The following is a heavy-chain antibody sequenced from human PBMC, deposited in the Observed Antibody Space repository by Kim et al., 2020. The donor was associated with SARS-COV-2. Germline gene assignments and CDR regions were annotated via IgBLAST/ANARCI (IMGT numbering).Heavy chain of an antibody. J-gene: IGHJ6*02. Sequence: GESLKISCKGSGYSFTSYWIGWVRQMPGKGLEWMGIIYPGDSDTRYSPSFQGQVTISADKSISTAYLQWSSLKASDTAMYYCARHSYYYDSSEYYTAQTNYYYGMDVWGQGTTVTVSS. CDR2: IYPGDSDT. V-gene: IGHV5-51*01. CDR1: GYSFTSYW. D-gene: IGHD3-22*01. CDR3: ARHSYYYDSSEYYTAQTNYYYGMDV.